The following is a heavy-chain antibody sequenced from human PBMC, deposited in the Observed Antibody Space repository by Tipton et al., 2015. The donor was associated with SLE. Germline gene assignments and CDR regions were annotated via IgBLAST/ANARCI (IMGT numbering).Heavy chain of an antibody. CDR3: ARSPAPRWVSS. CDR2: VYHTGVT. J-gene: IGHJ4*02. D-gene: IGHD4-23*01. Sequence: LRLSCTVSGDSIIIGGYYWTWIRQHPVKGLEWIGYVYHTGVTYYNPSLKSRVTISVDTSKNQFSLKLSSVTAADTAVYYCARSPAPRWVSSWGQGTLVTVSS. CDR1: GDSIIIGGYY. V-gene: IGHV4-31*03.